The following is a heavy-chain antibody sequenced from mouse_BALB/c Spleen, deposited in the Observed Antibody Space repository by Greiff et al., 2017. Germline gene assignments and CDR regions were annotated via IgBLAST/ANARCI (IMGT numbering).Heavy chain of an antibody. D-gene: IGHD4-1*02. CDR2: IWAGGST. J-gene: IGHJ4*01. CDR3: APQLGHYAMDY. V-gene: IGHV2-9*02. Sequence: QVQLKESGPGLVAPSQSLSITCTVSGFSLTSYGVHWVRQPPGKGLEWLGVIWAGGSTNYNSALMSRLSISKDNSKSQVFLKMNSLQTDDTAMYYCAPQLGHYAMDYWGQGTSVTVSS. CDR1: GFSLTSYG.